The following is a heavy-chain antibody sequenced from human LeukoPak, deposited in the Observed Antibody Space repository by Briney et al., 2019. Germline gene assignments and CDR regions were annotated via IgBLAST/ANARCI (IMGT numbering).Heavy chain of an antibody. J-gene: IGHJ4*02. CDR3: ARTIRSGYDYVFLYFDY. D-gene: IGHD5-12*01. CDR2: ISSSGSTI. V-gene: IGHV3-11*01. CDR1: GFTFSDYY. Sequence: PGGSLRLSCAASGFTFSDYYMGWIRQAPGKGLGWVSYISSSGSTIYYADSVKGRFTISRDNAKNSLYLQMNSLRAEDTAVYYCARTIRSGYDYVFLYFDYWGQGTLVTVSS.